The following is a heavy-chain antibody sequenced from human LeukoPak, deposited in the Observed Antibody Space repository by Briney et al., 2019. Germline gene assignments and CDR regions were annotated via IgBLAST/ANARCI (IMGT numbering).Heavy chain of an antibody. D-gene: IGHD4-23*01. Sequence: SETLSLTCAVYGGSFSGYYWSWIRQPPGKGLEWIGEINHSGSTNYNPSLKSRVTISVDTSKNQFSLKLSSVTAADTAVYYCARARLRWYLDYQGQGTLVTVSS. CDR2: INHSGST. CDR1: GGSFSGYY. J-gene: IGHJ4*02. CDR3: ARARLRWYLDY. V-gene: IGHV4-34*01.